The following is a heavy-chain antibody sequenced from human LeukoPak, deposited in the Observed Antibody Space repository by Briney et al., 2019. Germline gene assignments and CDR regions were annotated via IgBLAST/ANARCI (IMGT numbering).Heavy chain of an antibody. CDR2: FDPEDGET. J-gene: IGHJ6*03. CDR3: ATDGRFPREAYYMDV. Sequence: ASVKVSCKVSGYTLTELSMHWVRQAPGKGLEWMGGFDPEDGETIYAQKFQGRVTMTEDTSTDTAYMELSSLRSEDTAVYYCATDGRFPREAYYMDVWGKGTTVTVSS. V-gene: IGHV1-24*01. CDR1: GYTLTELS. D-gene: IGHD3-3*01.